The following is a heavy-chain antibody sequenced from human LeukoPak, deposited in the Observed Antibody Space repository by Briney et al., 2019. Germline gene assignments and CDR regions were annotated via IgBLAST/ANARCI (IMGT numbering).Heavy chain of an antibody. Sequence: GGSLRLSCTASGFTFGDFAMSWFRQGPGKGLEWVGRIKSKTDGGTTDYAAPVKGRFTISRDDSKNTLYLQMNSLKTEDTAVYYCTGDYQLPNYWGQGTLVTVSS. D-gene: IGHD2-2*01. CDR3: TGDYQLPNY. J-gene: IGHJ4*02. CDR1: GFTFGDFA. V-gene: IGHV3-15*01. CDR2: IKSKTDGGTT.